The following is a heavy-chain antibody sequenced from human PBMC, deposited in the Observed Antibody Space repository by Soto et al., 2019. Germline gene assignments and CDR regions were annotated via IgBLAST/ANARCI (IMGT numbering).Heavy chain of an antibody. CDR3: AGPAFYWGGACPAN. CDR1: GGSISSSSFY. V-gene: IGHV4-39*01. Sequence: SETLSLTCAVYGGSISSSSFYWGWVRQTPGKGLEWITSIHLRSGNTYYNPSLKSRVTISVDTSENQFSLTLTSVTAADTAVYYCAGPAFYWGGACPANGGQGTLVTVSS. D-gene: IGHD2-21*02. J-gene: IGHJ4*02. CDR2: IHLRSGNT.